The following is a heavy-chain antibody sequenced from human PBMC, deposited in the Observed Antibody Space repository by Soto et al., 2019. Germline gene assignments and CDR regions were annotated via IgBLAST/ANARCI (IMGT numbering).Heavy chain of an antibody. J-gene: IGHJ6*02. CDR3: AKTTVTTYYYYGMDV. D-gene: IGHD4-4*01. CDR2: IIPIFGTA. Sequence: ASVKVSCKASGGTFSSYAISWVRQAPGQGLEWMGGIIPIFGTANYAQKFQGRVTITADESTSTAYMELSSLRSEDTAVYYCAKTTVTTYYYYGMDVWGQGTTVTVSS. CDR1: GGTFSSYA. V-gene: IGHV1-69*13.